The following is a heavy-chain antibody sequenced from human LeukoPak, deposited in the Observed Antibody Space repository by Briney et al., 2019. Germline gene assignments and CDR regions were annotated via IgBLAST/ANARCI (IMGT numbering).Heavy chain of an antibody. CDR3: AGGSRSLYFVL. CDR1: GFTFRSYW. CDR2: IKQDASKK. D-gene: IGHD1-26*01. Sequence: PGGSLRLSCTASGFTFRSYWMSWVRQAPGKGLEWVAYIKQDASKKYYVDSVKGRFTISRDNAKNSLCLQMNSLRAENTALYCCAGGSRSLYFVLWGRGTLLTVSS. J-gene: IGHJ2*01. V-gene: IGHV3-7*01.